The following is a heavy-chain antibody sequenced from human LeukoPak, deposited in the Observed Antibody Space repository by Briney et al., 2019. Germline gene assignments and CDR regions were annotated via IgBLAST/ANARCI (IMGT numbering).Heavy chain of an antibody. CDR3: ARTYCTNGVCFNWFDP. Sequence: ASVKVPCKASGGTFSSYAISWVRQAPGQGLEWMGWINPNSGGTNYAQKFQGRVTMTRDTSISTAYMELSRLRSDDTAVYYCARTYCTNGVCFNWFDPWGQGTLVTVSS. D-gene: IGHD2-8*01. V-gene: IGHV1-2*02. CDR2: INPNSGGT. CDR1: GGTFSSYA. J-gene: IGHJ5*02.